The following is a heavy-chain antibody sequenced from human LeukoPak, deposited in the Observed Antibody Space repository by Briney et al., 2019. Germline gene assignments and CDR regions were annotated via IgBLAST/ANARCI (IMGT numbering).Heavy chain of an antibody. V-gene: IGHV1-18*01. J-gene: IGHJ4*02. CDR2: ISAYNGNT. CDR3: ARGFYGSGSYYNSGNYYFDY. D-gene: IGHD3-10*01. CDR1: GYTFTSYG. Sequence: GGSVKVSCKASGYTFTSYGISWVRQAPGQGLEWMGWISAYNGNTNYAQKLQGRVTMTTDTSTSTAYMELRSLRSDDTAVYYCARGFYGSGSYYNSGNYYFDYWGQGTLVTVSS.